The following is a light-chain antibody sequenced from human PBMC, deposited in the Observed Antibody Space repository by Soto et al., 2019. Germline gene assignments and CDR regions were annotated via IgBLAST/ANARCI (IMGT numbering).Light chain of an antibody. Sequence: DIVMTQSPDSLAVSLGERATIDCKPGQIVLYSSNNKNYLAWYQQKPGQPPKLLIYWASTRESGVPDRFSGSGSGTDFTLTISSLQAEDVAVYYCQQYYVTPLTFGGGTKVDIK. CDR3: QQYYVTPLT. J-gene: IGKJ4*01. CDR1: QIVLYSSNNKNY. CDR2: WAS. V-gene: IGKV4-1*01.